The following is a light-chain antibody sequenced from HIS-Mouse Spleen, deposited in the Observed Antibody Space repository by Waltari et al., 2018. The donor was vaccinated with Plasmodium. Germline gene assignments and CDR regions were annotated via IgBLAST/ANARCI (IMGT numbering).Light chain of an antibody. CDR2: EDS. Sequence: SYELTQPPSVSVSPGHTARITCSGDALQKKYAYWYQQKSGQAPVLVIDEDSKRPSGIPERVSGSSSGTMATLTISGAQVEDEADYYCYSTDSSGNHRVFGGGTKLTVL. V-gene: IGLV3-10*01. CDR1: ALQKKY. J-gene: IGLJ3*02. CDR3: YSTDSSGNHRV.